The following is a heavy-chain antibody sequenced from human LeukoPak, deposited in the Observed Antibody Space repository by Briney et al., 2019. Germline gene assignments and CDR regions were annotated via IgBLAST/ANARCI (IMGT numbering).Heavy chain of an antibody. J-gene: IGHJ5*02. Sequence: SQTLSLTCAIPGDSVASNSGAWSWIRQSPSRGLEWLGRTYYRSKWYNDYAVSMKSRITINPDTSKNQFSLQLNSVTPEDTAVYYCARWEHEDRYFDPWGQGTLVTVSS. D-gene: IGHD1-26*01. CDR2: TYYRSKWYN. CDR1: GDSVASNSGA. V-gene: IGHV6-1*01. CDR3: ARWEHEDRYFDP.